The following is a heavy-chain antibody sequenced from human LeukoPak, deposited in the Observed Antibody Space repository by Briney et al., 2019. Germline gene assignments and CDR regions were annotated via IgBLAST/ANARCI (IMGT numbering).Heavy chain of an antibody. CDR3: ARAYYESSAYRYAVYFDY. D-gene: IGHD3-22*01. V-gene: IGHV1-46*01. J-gene: IGHJ4*02. Sequence: ASVKVSCKASGYTFTISYMHWVRQAPGQGLEWVGIINPSDDSTSYAQKFQGRVTMTKDTSTNTVYMHLSSLSSDDTAVYYCARAYYESSAYRYAVYFDYWGQGTLVTVSS. CDR1: GYTFTISY. CDR2: INPSDDST.